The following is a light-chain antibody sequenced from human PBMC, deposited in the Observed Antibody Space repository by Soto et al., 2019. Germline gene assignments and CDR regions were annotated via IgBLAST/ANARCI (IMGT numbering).Light chain of an antibody. Sequence: EIVLTQSPGTLSLSPGERATLSCRASQSVSSSYLAWYQQKPGQAPRLLIYGASSRATRIPDRFSGSGSGTDVTVTISRLEPEDFAVYYCQQYGRSPFTFGPGTKVDIK. CDR3: QQYGRSPFT. J-gene: IGKJ3*01. CDR1: QSVSSSY. CDR2: GAS. V-gene: IGKV3-20*01.